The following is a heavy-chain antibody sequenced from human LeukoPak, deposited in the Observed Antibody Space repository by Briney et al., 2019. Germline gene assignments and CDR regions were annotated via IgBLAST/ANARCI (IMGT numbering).Heavy chain of an antibody. CDR1: GFTFSSYA. CDR3: TKYIYDSSGRYFDY. V-gene: IGHV3-23*01. CDR2: IIGSGGST. D-gene: IGHD3-22*01. J-gene: IGHJ4*02. Sequence: GGSLRLSCAASGFTFSSYAMSWVRQAPGKGLQWVSGIIGSGGSTYYAESVKGRFTISRDNSKNTLYLQMDTLRAEDTAVYYCTKYIYDSSGRYFDYWGQGALVTVSS.